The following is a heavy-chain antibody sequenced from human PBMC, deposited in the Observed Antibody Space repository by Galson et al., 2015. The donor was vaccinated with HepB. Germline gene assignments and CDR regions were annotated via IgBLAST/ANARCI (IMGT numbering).Heavy chain of an antibody. V-gene: IGHV3-21*01. J-gene: IGHJ4*02. CDR2: TSSSGRSI. CDR1: GFIFSGYS. CDR3: ARCSGDNANFDY. Sequence: SLRLSCAASGFIFSGYSMNWVRQAPGKGLGWVSSTSSSGRSISYADSVKGRFTISGDNAKTSLYLQMNSLRAEDTAVYYCARCSGDNANFDYWGQGTLVTASS. D-gene: IGHD4-23*01.